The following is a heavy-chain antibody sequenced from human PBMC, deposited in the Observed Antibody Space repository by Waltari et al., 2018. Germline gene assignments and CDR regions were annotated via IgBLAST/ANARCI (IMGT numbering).Heavy chain of an antibody. CDR3: ARTLEKTYGGWYFDS. CDR2: IYASGST. CDR1: GDFIERGSYY. V-gene: IGHV4-61*02. J-gene: IGHJ4*02. D-gene: IGHD3-10*01. Sequence: QVQLQESGPGLVKPSQTLSLTCNVSGDFIERGSYYWSWVRQPAGRGLEWIGRIYASGSTNYHPSLKSRVTLSVDTSKNQVSLRLTSVTAADSAVYFCARTLEKTYGGWYFDSWGQGTRVTVSS.